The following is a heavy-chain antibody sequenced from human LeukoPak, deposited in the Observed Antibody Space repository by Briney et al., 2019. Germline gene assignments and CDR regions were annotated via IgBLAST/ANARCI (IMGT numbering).Heavy chain of an antibody. V-gene: IGHV4-61*01. CDR3: ARDRRWESLHAFDI. D-gene: IGHD1-26*01. Sequence: SETLSLTCTVSDGSISSSSYYWSWIRQPPGKGLEWIAYSHYSDHSNYNPSLRSRVTLSLDTSKNQFSLMLSSVTAADTAVYYCARDRRWESLHAFDIWGQGTLVTVSA. J-gene: IGHJ3*02. CDR1: DGSISSSSYY. CDR2: SHYSDHS.